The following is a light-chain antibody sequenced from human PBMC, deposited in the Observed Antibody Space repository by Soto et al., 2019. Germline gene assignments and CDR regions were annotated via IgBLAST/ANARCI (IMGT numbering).Light chain of an antibody. CDR1: ISNIGTNY. J-gene: IGLJ3*02. CDR2: RSN. CDR3: AAWDDSLSGWL. V-gene: IGLV1-47*01. Sequence: QLVLTQPPSASGTPGQSVTFSCSGSISNIGTNYVYWYQQLPGTAPKLLISRSNQLPSGVPDRFSGSKSGTSASLAISGLRSEDEADYYCAAWDDSLSGWLFGGGTQLTVL.